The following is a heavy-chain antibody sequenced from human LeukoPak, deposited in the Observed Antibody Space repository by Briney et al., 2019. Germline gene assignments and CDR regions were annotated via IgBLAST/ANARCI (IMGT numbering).Heavy chain of an antibody. J-gene: IGHJ4*02. CDR1: GFTFSSYG. D-gene: IGHD6-13*01. CDR3: ARDRAAAGYFDY. CDR2: IWYDGSNK. Sequence: GGSLRLSCAASGFTFSSYGMHWVRQAPGKGLEWVAVIWYDGSNKYYADSVKGRFTISRDNSKNTLYLQMNSLRAEDTAVYYCARDRAAAGYFDYWGQGTLVTVSS. V-gene: IGHV3-33*01.